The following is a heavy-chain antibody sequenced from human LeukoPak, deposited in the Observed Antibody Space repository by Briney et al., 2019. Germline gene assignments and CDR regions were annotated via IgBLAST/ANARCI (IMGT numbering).Heavy chain of an antibody. V-gene: IGHV4-59*12. CDR2: IYYSGST. Sequence: PSETLSLTCTVSGGSISSYYWSWIRQPPGKGLEWIGCIYYSGSTNYNPSLKSRVTISVDTSKNQFSLKLSSVTAADTAVYYCASQPKTYYYDSSGYLDYWGQGTLVTVSS. CDR3: ASQPKTYYYDSSGYLDY. D-gene: IGHD3-22*01. CDR1: GGSISSYY. J-gene: IGHJ4*02.